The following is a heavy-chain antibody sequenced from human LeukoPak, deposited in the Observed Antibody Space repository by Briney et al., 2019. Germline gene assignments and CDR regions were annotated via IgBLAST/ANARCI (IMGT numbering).Heavy chain of an antibody. CDR2: INPNSGDT. CDR3: ARDQAFVYCSGGTCYDDY. V-gene: IGHV1-2*02. D-gene: IGHD2-15*01. CDR1: GYTFTDYY. J-gene: IGHJ4*02. Sequence: ASVTVSCKSSGYTFTDYYMHWVRQAPGQGLEWMGWINPNSGDTHYAQKFQGRVTMTRDTSINTAYMELSRLRSDDTAVYYCARDQAFVYCSGGTCYDDYWGQGSLVIVSS.